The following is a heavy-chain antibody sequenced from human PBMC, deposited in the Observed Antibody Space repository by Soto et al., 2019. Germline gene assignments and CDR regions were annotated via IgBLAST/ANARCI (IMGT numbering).Heavy chain of an antibody. CDR3: ASSYYDFWRDAFDI. CDR1: GDSISSATHY. V-gene: IGHV4-31*03. CDR2: VSSSGNS. J-gene: IGHJ3*02. D-gene: IGHD3-3*01. Sequence: SETLSLTCTVSGDSISSATHYWNWIRQHPGKGLEWIGYVSSSGNSYYNPSLKSRVIISVDTSKNQFSLKLSSVTAADTAVYYCASSYYDFWRDAFDIWGQGTMVTVSS.